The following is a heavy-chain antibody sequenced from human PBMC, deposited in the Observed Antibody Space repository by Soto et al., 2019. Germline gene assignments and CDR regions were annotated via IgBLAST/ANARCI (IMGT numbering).Heavy chain of an antibody. Sequence: QVQLVQSGAEVQKPGSSVKVSCKASGGTFSNYVVNWVRQAPGQGLEWMGRIIPISGAANYAQKFQGRVTITADKSTSTSYMELRSLRSEDTDVYYCARDMTRTVVPYFDFWGQGTLVTVSS. CDR3: ARDMTRTVVPYFDF. V-gene: IGHV1-69*06. CDR2: IIPISGAA. D-gene: IGHD1-7*01. CDR1: GGTFSNYV. J-gene: IGHJ4*02.